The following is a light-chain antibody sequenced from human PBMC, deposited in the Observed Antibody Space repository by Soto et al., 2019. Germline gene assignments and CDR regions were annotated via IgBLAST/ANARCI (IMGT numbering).Light chain of an antibody. CDR1: QTIGTW. CDR2: AAS. J-gene: IGKJ4*01. CDR3: QQYYSYPFT. V-gene: IGKV1-5*01. Sequence: IQTTQTPSTLSATVGGRVTITCRASQTIGTWLAWYQQKPGKAPKLLIYAASTLQSGVPSRFSGSGSGTDFTLTISCLQSEDFATYYCQQYYSYPFTFGGGTKVDI.